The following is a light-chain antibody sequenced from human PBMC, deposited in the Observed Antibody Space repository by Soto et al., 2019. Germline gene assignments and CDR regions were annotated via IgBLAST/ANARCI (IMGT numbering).Light chain of an antibody. CDR3: HQSGGSLSWT. CDR2: AAS. J-gene: IGKJ1*01. CDR1: QSVGSSY. V-gene: IGKV3-20*01. Sequence: EIVLTQSPGTLSLSPGERATLSCRASQSVGSSYLAWYQQRPGQAPRLLIYAASTRSTGIPERFSGSGSGTDFLLTISRLETEDCVVYYCHQSGGSLSWTFGQGTKVDIK.